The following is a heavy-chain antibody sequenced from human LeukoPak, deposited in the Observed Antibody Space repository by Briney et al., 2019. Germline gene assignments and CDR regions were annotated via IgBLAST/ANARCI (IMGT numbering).Heavy chain of an antibody. CDR2: VKQDGSEE. V-gene: IGHV3-7*01. J-gene: IGHJ4*02. Sequence: PGGSLRLSCAASGFTVSSNYMSWVRQAPGKGLEWVANVKQDGSEEYYVDSVKGRFTISRDNAKNSLYLQMNSLRAEDTAVYYCASPDRYTIFWGQGTLVTVSS. D-gene: IGHD3-9*01. CDR3: ASPDRYTIF. CDR1: GFTVSSNY.